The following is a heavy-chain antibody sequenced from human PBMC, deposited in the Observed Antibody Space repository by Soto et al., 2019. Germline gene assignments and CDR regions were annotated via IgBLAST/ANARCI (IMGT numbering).Heavy chain of an antibody. D-gene: IGHD6-13*01. CDR3: ARTAFSRNWHNWFEP. V-gene: IGHV4-39*01. J-gene: IGHJ5*02. CDR2: ISYSGAT. CDR1: GGSLTSSSFY. Sequence: SETLSLTCIVSGGSLTSSSFYWAWIRQPPGKGLEWIGSISYSGATYYNPSLKSRATLSVDTSQNQFSLRLRSVTAADPAVYFCARTAFSRNWHNWFEPWGQGTLVTVSS.